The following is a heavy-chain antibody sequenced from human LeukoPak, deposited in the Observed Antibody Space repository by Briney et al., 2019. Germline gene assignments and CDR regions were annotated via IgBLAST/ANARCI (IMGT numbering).Heavy chain of an antibody. CDR1: GDTFDTYT. CDR3: VRDKGLTGDTCAFDI. J-gene: IGHJ3*02. V-gene: IGHV1-69*05. CDR2: FIPAFNTA. Sequence: SVKVSCKASGDTFDTYTISWVRQVPGQGLEWMGGFIPAFNTAHYARKFQGRVTITMDASTTTDFMEMSSLRFEDTAVYYCVRDKGLTGDTCAFDIWGQGTMVTVSS. D-gene: IGHD7-27*01.